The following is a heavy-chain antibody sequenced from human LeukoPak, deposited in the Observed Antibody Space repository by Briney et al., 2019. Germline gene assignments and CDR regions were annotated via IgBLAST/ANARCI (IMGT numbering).Heavy chain of an antibody. CDR2: INPSGGST. CDR3: AKQLYSTSSPRVFAY. J-gene: IGHJ4*01. D-gene: IGHD6-6*01. V-gene: IGHV1-46*01. CDR1: GYTFTSYY. Sequence: GASVKVSCKASGYTFTSYYMHWVRQAPGQGLEWMGIINPSGGSTSYAQKFQGRVTMTRDMSTSTVYMELSSLRSEDTAVYYCAKQLYSTSSPRVFAYWGQVTLVTVSS.